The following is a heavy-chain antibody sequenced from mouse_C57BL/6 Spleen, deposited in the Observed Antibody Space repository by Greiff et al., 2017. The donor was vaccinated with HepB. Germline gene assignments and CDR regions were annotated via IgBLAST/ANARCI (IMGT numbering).Heavy chain of an antibody. CDR3: ARDIWDY. CDR2: ISSGGSYT. J-gene: IGHJ2*01. V-gene: IGHV5-6*01. Sequence: EVKLMESGGDLVKPGGSLKLSCAASGFTFSSYGMSWVRQTPDKRLEWVATISSGGSYTYYPDSVKGRFTISRDNAKNTLYLQMSSLKSEDTAMYYCARDIWDYWGQGTTLTVSS. CDR1: GFTFSSYG.